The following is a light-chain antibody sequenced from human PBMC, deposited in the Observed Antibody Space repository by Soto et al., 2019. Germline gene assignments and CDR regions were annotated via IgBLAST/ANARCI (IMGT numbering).Light chain of an antibody. J-gene: IGLJ2*01. CDR2: EVS. Sequence: QSALTQPASVSGSLGQSITISCTGTSSDVGGYNYVSWYQQHPGKAPKLMIYEVSNRPSGVSNRFSGSKSGNTASLTISGLQAEDEADYYCSSYTSSSTLVVFGGGTNVTVL. CDR1: SSDVGGYNY. CDR3: SSYTSSSTLVV. V-gene: IGLV2-14*01.